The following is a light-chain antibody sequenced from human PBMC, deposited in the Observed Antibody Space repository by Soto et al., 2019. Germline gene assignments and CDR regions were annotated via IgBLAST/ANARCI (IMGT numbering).Light chain of an antibody. J-gene: IGKJ1*01. CDR2: DAS. Sequence: DIPMTQSPSTLSASVRDRVTITCRASQTVSNWLAWYQVKPGKAPKLLMHDASSLESGVPSRFSGSASGTEFTLTISSLQPDDFATYFCQQYSTYSWTFGQATKVDIK. CDR3: QQYSTYSWT. CDR1: QTVSNW. V-gene: IGKV1-5*01.